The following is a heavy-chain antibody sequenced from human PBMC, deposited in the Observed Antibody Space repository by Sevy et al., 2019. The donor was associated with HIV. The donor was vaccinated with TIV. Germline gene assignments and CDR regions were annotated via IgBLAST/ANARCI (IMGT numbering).Heavy chain of an antibody. CDR2: IYTSGST. V-gene: IGHV4-4*07. CDR1: GGSISSYY. CDR3: ARDVLPGMGEDWFDP. D-gene: IGHD3-16*01. J-gene: IGHJ5*02. Sequence: SETLSLTCTVSGGSISSYYWSWIRQPAGKGLEWIGRIYTSGSTNYNPALKSRVTMSVDTSKNQFSLKLSSVTAADTAVYYCARDVLPGMGEDWFDPWGQGTLVTVSS.